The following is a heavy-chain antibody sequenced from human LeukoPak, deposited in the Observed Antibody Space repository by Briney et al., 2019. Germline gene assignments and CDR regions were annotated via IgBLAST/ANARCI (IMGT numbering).Heavy chain of an antibody. CDR3: ARLVPAAI. J-gene: IGHJ4*02. V-gene: IGHV4-61*02. CDR1: GGSISSGSYY. CDR2: IYTSGST. D-gene: IGHD2-2*01. Sequence: SQTLSLTCTVSGGSISSGSYYCSWIRQPAGKGLEWIGRIYTSGSTNYNPSLKTRVTISVDTYKNQFSLKLSSVTAADTAVYYCARLVPAAIWGQGTLVTVSS.